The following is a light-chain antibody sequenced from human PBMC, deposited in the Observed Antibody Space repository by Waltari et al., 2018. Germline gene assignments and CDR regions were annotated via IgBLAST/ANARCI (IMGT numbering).Light chain of an antibody. Sequence: QSALTHPPSPSGSPAQSVTVSFTGTSVAVGTYNYVSWYQQYPGKAPKLIIYEVTKRPSGVPDRFSGAKSGNTASLTVSGLRAEDEADYYCSSYAGSSTYVFGSGTKVTVL. CDR2: EVT. V-gene: IGLV2-8*01. CDR3: SSYAGSSTYV. J-gene: IGLJ1*01. CDR1: SVAVGTYNY.